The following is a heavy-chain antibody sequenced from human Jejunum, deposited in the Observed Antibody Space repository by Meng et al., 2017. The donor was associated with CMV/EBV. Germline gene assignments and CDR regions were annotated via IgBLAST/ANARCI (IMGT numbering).Heavy chain of an antibody. CDR3: ARHMKRIGANYYDIITADPAWALDH. D-gene: IGHD3-9*01. V-gene: IGHV1-3*04. J-gene: IGHJ4*02. Sequence: HWARQAPGQSLEWFGWINTANGNTKYSQNCQGRVTITRDTSASTAYMDLNSLRSEDTAVYYCARHMKRIGANYYDIITADPAWALDHWGQGTLVTVSS. CDR2: INTANGNT.